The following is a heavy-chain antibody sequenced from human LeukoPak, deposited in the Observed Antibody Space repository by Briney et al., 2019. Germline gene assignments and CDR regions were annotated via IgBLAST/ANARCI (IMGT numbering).Heavy chain of an antibody. CDR2: INDNGSTR. V-gene: IGHV3-23*01. CDR3: AKDRSGSYLDAFDI. D-gene: IGHD1-26*01. J-gene: IGHJ3*02. CDR1: GFTFSSYA. Sequence: PGGSLRLSCGASGFTFSSYAMSWVRQAPGKGLEWVSGINDNGSTRFYAASVKGRFTSSRDNPKNTLYLQMNSLRAEDTAVYYCAKDRSGSYLDAFDIWGQGTMVTVSS.